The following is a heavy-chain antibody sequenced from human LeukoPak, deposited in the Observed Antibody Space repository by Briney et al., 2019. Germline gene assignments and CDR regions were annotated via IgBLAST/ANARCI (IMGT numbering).Heavy chain of an antibody. Sequence: PGGSLRLSCAASGFTFSSYWMHWVRQAPGKGLVWVSRIDSGVSSTIYADSVKGRFTISRDNAKNTLHLQMNSLRAEDTAVYYCTRGRYYFDYWGQGTLVTVSS. J-gene: IGHJ4*02. CDR2: IDSGVSST. CDR3: TRGRYYFDY. D-gene: IGHD4-17*01. V-gene: IGHV3-74*01. CDR1: GFTFSSYW.